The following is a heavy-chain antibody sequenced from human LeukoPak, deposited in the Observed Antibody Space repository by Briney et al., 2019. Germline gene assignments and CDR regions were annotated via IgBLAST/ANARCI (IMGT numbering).Heavy chain of an antibody. V-gene: IGHV4-38-2*01. D-gene: IGHD6-6*01. CDR1: GYSISSGYY. Sequence: PSETLSLTCAVSGYSISSGYYWGWIRQPPGKGLEWIGSIYHSGSTYYNPSLKSRVTISVDTSKNQFSLELSSVTAADTAVYYCARGSIAARGDFDYWGQGTLVTVSS. CDR2: IYHSGST. J-gene: IGHJ4*02. CDR3: ARGSIAARGDFDY.